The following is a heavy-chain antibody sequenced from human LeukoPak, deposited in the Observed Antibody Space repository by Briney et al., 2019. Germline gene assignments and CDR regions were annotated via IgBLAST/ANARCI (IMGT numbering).Heavy chain of an antibody. V-gene: IGHV1-8*01. J-gene: IGHJ4*02. D-gene: IGHD6-19*01. CDR1: GYTFTSYD. CDR2: MNPNSGNT. CDR3: ARGVAGSLDY. Sequence: GXXVKVSCKASGYTFTSYDINWVRQATGQGLEWMGWMNPNSGNTGYAQKFQGRVTMTRNPSISTAYMELSSLRSEDTAVYYCARGVAGSLDYWGQGTLVTVSS.